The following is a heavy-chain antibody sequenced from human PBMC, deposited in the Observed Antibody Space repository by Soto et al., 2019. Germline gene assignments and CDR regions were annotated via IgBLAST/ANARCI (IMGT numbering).Heavy chain of an antibody. CDR1: GFTFSSYA. J-gene: IGHJ6*02. CDR3: AKDKYDSSGYYVYYYGMDV. D-gene: IGHD3-22*01. CDR2: ISGSGGST. V-gene: IGHV3-23*01. Sequence: PGGSLRLSCAASGFTFSSYAMSWVRQAPGKGLEWVSAISGSGGSTYYADSVKGRFTISRDNSKNTLYLQMNSLRAEDTAVYYCAKDKYDSSGYYVYYYGMDVWGQGTTVTVSS.